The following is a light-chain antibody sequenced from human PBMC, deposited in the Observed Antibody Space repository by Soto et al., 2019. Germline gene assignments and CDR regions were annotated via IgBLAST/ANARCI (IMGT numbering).Light chain of an antibody. J-gene: IGKJ1*01. CDR3: QKYDRAPWT. CDR2: EAS. Sequence: DIQMTQSPSSLSASVGDRVTITCRASQGISNYVAWYQHIPGEVPKLLIYEASTLQSGVPSRFSGSGSGTDFTLTISSLQPEDVASYYCQKYDRAPWTFGQGTKVEIK. V-gene: IGKV1-27*01. CDR1: QGISNY.